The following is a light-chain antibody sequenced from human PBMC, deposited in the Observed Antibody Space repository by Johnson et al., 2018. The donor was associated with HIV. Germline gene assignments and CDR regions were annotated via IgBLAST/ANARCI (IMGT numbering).Light chain of an antibody. Sequence: QAVLTQPPSASLTPGQRVTISCSGSSSNIGTNAVNWYQHLPGAAPKLLIFSDDERPSGVPDRFSASKSGTSASLAISGLQSEDEADYYCATWYDSLNGYVFGTGTKVTVL. V-gene: IGLV1-44*01. CDR1: SSNIGTNA. J-gene: IGLJ1*01. CDR3: ATWYDSLNGYV. CDR2: SDD.